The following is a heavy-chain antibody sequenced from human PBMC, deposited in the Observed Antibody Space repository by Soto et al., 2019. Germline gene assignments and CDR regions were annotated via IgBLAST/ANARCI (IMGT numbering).Heavy chain of an antibody. CDR2: INPNSGGT. V-gene: IGHV1-2*04. CDR3: AREYGGWSNDAFDI. Sequence: ASVKVSCTASGYTFTGYYMHWVRQAPGQGLEWMGWINPNSGGTNYAQKFQGWVTMTRDTSISTAYMELSRLRSDDTAVYYCAREYGGWSNDAFDIWGQGTMVTVSS. CDR1: GYTFTGYY. D-gene: IGHD6-19*01. J-gene: IGHJ3*02.